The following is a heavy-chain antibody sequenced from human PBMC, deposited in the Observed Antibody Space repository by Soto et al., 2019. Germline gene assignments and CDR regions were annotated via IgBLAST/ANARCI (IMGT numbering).Heavy chain of an antibody. D-gene: IGHD4-4*01. Sequence: ASVKVSCKASGYTFTSYDINWVRQATGQGLEWMGWMNPNRGNTGYAQKFQGRVTMTRNTTISTAYMELSSLRSEETAVYYCSRGLRPYSIYPYDYWGQGTRGTSP. V-gene: IGHV1-8*01. CDR2: MNPNRGNT. CDR3: SRGLRPYSIYPYDY. CDR1: GYTFTSYD. J-gene: IGHJ4*02.